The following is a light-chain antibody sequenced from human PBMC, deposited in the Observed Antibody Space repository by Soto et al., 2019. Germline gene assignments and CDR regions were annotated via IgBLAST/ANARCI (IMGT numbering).Light chain of an antibody. J-gene: IGKJ2*01. CDR3: HQYTSWPPGT. Sequence: EIVLTQSPAILSVSPGERATLSCRASQSISRSLAWYQQKPGQAPRLLISDASTRATGIPARFGGSGSGTEFTLTISSLQSEDFALYYCHQYTSWPPGTFGQGTKVEIK. V-gene: IGKV3-15*01. CDR1: QSISRS. CDR2: DAS.